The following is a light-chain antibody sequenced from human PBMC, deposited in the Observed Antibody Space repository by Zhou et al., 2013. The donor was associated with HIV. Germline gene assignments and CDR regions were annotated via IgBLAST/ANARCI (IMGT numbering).Light chain of an antibody. V-gene: IGKV1-33*01. CDR2: DAS. J-gene: IGKJ1*01. Sequence: DIQMTQSPSSLSASIGDRVTITCQASQDISIYLNWYQQKPGKAPKLLIYDASNLETGVPSRFSGSGSGTDFTLKISRVEAEDVGLYYCMQGLQTPRTFGQGTRVEI. CDR1: QDISIY. CDR3: MQGLQTPRT.